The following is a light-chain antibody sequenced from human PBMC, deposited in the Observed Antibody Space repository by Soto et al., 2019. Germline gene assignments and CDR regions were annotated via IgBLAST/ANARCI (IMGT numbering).Light chain of an antibody. CDR3: QQYNSYSPWT. Sequence: DIQLTQSPSTLSASVGDRVTITCRASQSVGGWLAWYQQKPGKATNLLIYKASSIISGVPPRFSGSGSGTEFTLTISSLQPDDSATYYCQQYNSYSPWTFGQGTKVEI. J-gene: IGKJ1*01. V-gene: IGKV1-5*03. CDR1: QSVGGW. CDR2: KAS.